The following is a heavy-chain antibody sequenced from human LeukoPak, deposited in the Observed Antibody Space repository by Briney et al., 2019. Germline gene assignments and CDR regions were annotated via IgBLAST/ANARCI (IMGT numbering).Heavy chain of an antibody. CDR1: GYTFTGYY. D-gene: IGHD3-3*01. V-gene: IGHV1-2*02. CDR3: ARKNNFWSGHPFDY. J-gene: IGHJ4*02. CDR2: INPKSGDT. Sequence: ASVKVSCKASGYTFTGYYMHWVRQAPGHGLECMGWINPKSGDTNYAQKFQDRVTMIRDTSINTAYMELSRLRGDDTAVYYCARKNNFWSGHPFDYWGQGTLVTVSS.